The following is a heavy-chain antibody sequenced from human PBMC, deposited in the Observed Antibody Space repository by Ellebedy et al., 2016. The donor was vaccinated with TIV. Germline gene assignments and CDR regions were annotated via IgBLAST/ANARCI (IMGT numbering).Heavy chain of an antibody. CDR1: GYSFSGYY. J-gene: IGHJ6*02. Sequence: ASVKVSCKASGYSFSGYYMDWVRQAPGQGLEWMGWINPNSGVPNYAQKFQGRVTLTRDTSISTAYMELRGLRSDDTAVYYCARDFFYGSGSYYPYYGMDVWGQGTTVIVSS. CDR2: INPNSGVP. D-gene: IGHD3-10*01. V-gene: IGHV1-2*02. CDR3: ARDFFYGSGSYYPYYGMDV.